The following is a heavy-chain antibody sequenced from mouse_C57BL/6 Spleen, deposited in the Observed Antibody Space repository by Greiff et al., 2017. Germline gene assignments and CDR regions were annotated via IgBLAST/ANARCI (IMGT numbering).Heavy chain of an antibody. V-gene: IGHV1-69*01. CDR1: GYTFTSYW. CDR2: IDPSDSYT. CDR3: ERRVYGSSYCAGDY. J-gene: IGHJ4*01. D-gene: IGHD1-1*01. Sequence: QVQLQQPGAELVMPGASVKLSCKASGYTFTSYWMHWVKQRPGQGLEWIGEIDPSDSYTNYNQKFKGKATLTVDKSSSTAYMQLSSLTSEDSAVYYCERRVYGSSYCAGDYWGQGTSVTVSS.